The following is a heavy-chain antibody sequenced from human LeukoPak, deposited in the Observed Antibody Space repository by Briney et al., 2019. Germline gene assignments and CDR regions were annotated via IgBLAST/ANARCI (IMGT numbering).Heavy chain of an antibody. CDR3: ARYVGGVGATHFDY. CDR1: GGSISSGGYY. D-gene: IGHD1-26*01. CDR2: IYYSGRN. J-gene: IGHJ4*02. V-gene: IGHV4-31*03. Sequence: PSETLSLTCTVSGGSISSGGYYWSWIRQHPGKGLEWIGYIYYSGRNYYNPSLKSRVTTSVDTSKNQFSLKLSSVTAADTAVYYCARYVGGVGATHFDYWGQGTLVTVSS.